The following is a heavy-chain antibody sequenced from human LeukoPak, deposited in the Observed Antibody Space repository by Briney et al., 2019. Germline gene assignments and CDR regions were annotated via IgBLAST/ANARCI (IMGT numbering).Heavy chain of an antibody. V-gene: IGHV3-53*01. CDR1: GCTVITND. D-gene: IGHD1-14*01. CDR2: LYSDGNT. CDR3: ARGVEPLAADTLAY. J-gene: IGHJ4*02. Sequence: GGSLTLSCAASGCTVITNDMTWVRQAPGKGLEWVSVLYSDGNTKYADSVQGRFTISRDNSKNTLYLEMNSLSPDDTAVYYCARGVEPLAADTLAYWGQGTLVTVSS.